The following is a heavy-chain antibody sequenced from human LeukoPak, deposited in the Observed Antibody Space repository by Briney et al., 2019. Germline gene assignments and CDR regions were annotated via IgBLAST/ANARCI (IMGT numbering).Heavy chain of an antibody. V-gene: IGHV3-21*01. Sequence: GGSLRLSCAASGFTFSSYSMTWVRQAPGKGLEWVSSISSSSSYIYYADSVKGRFTISRDNAKNSLYLQMNSLRAEDTAVYYCARDPAVLAVAGIGLYDYWGQGTLVTVSS. CDR3: ARDPAVLAVAGIGLYDY. J-gene: IGHJ4*02. D-gene: IGHD6-19*01. CDR1: GFTFSSYS. CDR2: ISSSSSYI.